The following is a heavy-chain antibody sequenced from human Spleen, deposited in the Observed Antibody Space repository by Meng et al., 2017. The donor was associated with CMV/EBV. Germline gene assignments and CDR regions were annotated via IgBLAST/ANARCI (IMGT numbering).Heavy chain of an antibody. J-gene: IGHJ4*02. V-gene: IGHV1-2*02. Sequence: ASVKVSCKASGYTFTAYYIHWVRQAPGQGLEYMGWIHPNSGDSNSPQYLRGRVTVTRDTSITTAYMELTKLTSDDTAEYYCTRGADSSSWYSPFDYWGQGTLVTVSS. CDR3: TRGADSSSWYSPFDY. D-gene: IGHD6-13*01. CDR1: GYTFTAYY. CDR2: IHPNSGDS.